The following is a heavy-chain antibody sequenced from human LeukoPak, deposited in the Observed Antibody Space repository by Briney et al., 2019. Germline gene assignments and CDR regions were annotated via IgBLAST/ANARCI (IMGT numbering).Heavy chain of an antibody. V-gene: IGHV3-23*01. CDR3: AKGQQLVKLDY. Sequence: GGSLRLSCTASGFTLSSYEMSWIRQAPGKGLEWVSSIDYSGGSTYYADSVKGRFTISRDNSKNTLYLQMNSLRAEDTAVYYCAKGQQLVKLDYWGQGTLVTVSS. CDR2: IDYSGGST. J-gene: IGHJ4*02. CDR1: GFTLSSYE. D-gene: IGHD6-6*01.